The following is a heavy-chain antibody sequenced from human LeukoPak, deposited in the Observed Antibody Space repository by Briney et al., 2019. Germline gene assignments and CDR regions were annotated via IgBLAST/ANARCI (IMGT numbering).Heavy chain of an antibody. CDR2: INPSGGST. V-gene: IGHV1-46*01. Sequence: ASVKVSCKASGYTFTSYYMHWVRQAPGQGLEWMGIINPSGGSTSYAQKFQGRVTMTRDTSTSTAYMELSSLRSEDTAVYYCARDVGYGDYPSYGMDVWGQGTTVTVSS. CDR1: GYTFTSYY. D-gene: IGHD4-17*01. J-gene: IGHJ6*02. CDR3: ARDVGYGDYPSYGMDV.